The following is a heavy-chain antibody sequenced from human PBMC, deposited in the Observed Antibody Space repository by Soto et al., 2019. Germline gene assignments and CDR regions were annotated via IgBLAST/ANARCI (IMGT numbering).Heavy chain of an antibody. V-gene: IGHV4-30-4*01. CDR1: NGSINNGDYY. D-gene: IGHD3-22*01. CDR2: IYFTGTT. Sequence: SETLSLTCTVSNGSINNGDYYWIWIRQPPGKGLESIGYIYFTGTTYYNPSLQSRLSISVDRSKNQFSLRLTSVTAADTAVYYCARVHWSYYASSGYLDQWGQGTLVTVSS. J-gene: IGHJ4*02. CDR3: ARVHWSYYASSGYLDQ.